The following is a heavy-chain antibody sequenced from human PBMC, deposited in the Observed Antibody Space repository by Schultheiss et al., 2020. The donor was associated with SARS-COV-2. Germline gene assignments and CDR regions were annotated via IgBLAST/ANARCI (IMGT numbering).Heavy chain of an antibody. D-gene: IGHD1-26*01. J-gene: IGHJ4*02. CDR1: GFTFSSYA. Sequence: GGSLRLSCAASGFTFSSYAMHWVRQAPGKGLEWVSTISGSGGSTYYADSVKGRFIISRDNVEKTLFLQMNSLRAEDTAIYYCAKAYGSYYGSYFDYWGQGTLVTVSS. V-gene: IGHV3-23*01. CDR3: AKAYGSYYGSYFDY. CDR2: ISGSGGST.